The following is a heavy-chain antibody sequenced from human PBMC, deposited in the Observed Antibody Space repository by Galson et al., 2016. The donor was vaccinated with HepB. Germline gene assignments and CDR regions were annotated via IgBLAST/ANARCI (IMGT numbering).Heavy chain of an antibody. Sequence: SLRLSCAASGFSFSSYWMYWVRQAPGQGLVWVSHIATDGRSSYYADSVKGRFTISRDNAENTLSLKMNSLRSEDTAVYFCVRDGPFSEIDLDVWGKGTTVTVSS. CDR3: VRDGPFSEIDLDV. CDR2: IATDGRSS. V-gene: IGHV3-74*01. D-gene: IGHD3-9*01. J-gene: IGHJ6*04. CDR1: GFSFSSYW.